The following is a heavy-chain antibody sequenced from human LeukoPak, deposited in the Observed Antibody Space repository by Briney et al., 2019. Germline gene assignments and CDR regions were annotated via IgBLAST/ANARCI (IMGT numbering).Heavy chain of an antibody. CDR2: ISSSSSTI. V-gene: IGHV3-48*04. Sequence: GGSLRLSCAASGFTFSSYSMNWVRQAPGKGPEWVSYISSSSSTIYYADSVKGRFTISRDNAKNSLFLQMNSLRAEDTAVYYCARDRGPVRRVVVIPDAFDIWGQGTMVTVSS. J-gene: IGHJ3*02. CDR3: ARDRGPVRRVVVIPDAFDI. CDR1: GFTFSSYS. D-gene: IGHD3-22*01.